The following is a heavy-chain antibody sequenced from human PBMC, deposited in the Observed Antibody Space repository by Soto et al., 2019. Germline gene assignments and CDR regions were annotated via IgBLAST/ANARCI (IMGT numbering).Heavy chain of an antibody. V-gene: IGHV3-23*01. J-gene: IGHJ4*02. CDR2: IDGDGGRI. D-gene: IGHD1-26*01. CDR3: AKKKTGSYPLDY. Sequence: GGSLRLSCAVSGFTFSNYAMAWVRQAPGKGLKWVSSIDGDGGRISYTDSVKGRFTISRDNSKNTLYLQMNSLRAEDTAVYYCAKKKTGSYPLDYWGQGTLITVSS. CDR1: GFTFSNYA.